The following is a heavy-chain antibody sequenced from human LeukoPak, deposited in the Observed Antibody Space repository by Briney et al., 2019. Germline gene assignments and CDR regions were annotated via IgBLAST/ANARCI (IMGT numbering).Heavy chain of an antibody. D-gene: IGHD3-10*01. CDR3: ASSSRPYGSGSY. CDR1: GYTFTTSD. CDR2: INPNSGGT. Sequence: ASVKVSCKASGYTFTTSDINWVRQAPGQGLEWMGWINPNSGGTNYAQKFQGRVTMTRDTSISTAYMELSRLRSDDTAVYYCASSSRPYGSGSYWGQGTLVTVSS. J-gene: IGHJ4*02. V-gene: IGHV1-2*02.